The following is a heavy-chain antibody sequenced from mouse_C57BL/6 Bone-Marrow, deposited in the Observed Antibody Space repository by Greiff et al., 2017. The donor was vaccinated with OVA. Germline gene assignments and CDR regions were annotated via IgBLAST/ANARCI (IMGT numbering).Heavy chain of an antibody. Sequence: VKLQESGAELVRPGTSVQMSCKASGYTFTNYWIGWAKQRPGHGLEWIGDIYPGGGYTNYNEKFKGKATLTADKSSSTAYMQFSSLTSEDSAIYYCARSMVPYFDYWGQGTTLTVSS. CDR3: ARSMVPYFDY. CDR2: IYPGGGYT. J-gene: IGHJ2*01. D-gene: IGHD2-2*01. CDR1: GYTFTNYW. V-gene: IGHV1-63*01.